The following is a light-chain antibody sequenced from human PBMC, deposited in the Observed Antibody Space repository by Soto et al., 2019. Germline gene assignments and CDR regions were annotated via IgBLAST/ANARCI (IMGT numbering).Light chain of an antibody. CDR1: SSNIGAGFD. CDR2: GNT. V-gene: IGLV1-40*01. Sequence: QSVLTQPPSVSGAPGQRVTISCTGSSSNIGAGFDVHWYQHLPGTAPKLLIFGNTNRPSGVPDRFSGSKSGSSSSLVITGLQAGDEADYYCQSYDISLRAVFGTGTQLTVL. J-gene: IGLJ7*01. CDR3: QSYDISLRAV.